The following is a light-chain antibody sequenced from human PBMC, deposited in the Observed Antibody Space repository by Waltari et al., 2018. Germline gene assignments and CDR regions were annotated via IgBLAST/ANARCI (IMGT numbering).Light chain of an antibody. V-gene: IGLV1-51*01. CDR2: DNH. J-gene: IGLJ2*01. CDR3: GTWDSSLSAVV. CDR1: SSNIGNSY. Sequence: QSVLTQPPSVSAAPGQKVTISCSGSSSNIGNSYVSWYQQLPGTAPKLLIYDNHNRPSGIPYRCSGSKSGTSATLGITGLQTGDEADYYCGTWDSSLSAVVFGGGTKLTVL.